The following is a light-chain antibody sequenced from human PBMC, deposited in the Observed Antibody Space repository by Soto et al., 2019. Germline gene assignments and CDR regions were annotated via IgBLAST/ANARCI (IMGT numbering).Light chain of an antibody. CDR1: QSVLYSSNNKNY. Sequence: DIVMTQSPDSLAVSLGERATINCKSSQSVLYSSNNKNYLAWYQQRPGQPPKLLIYWASTRESGVPDRFSGSGSGADFTLTISSLQAEDVAVYYCQQYYRIPLIFGGGTKVVIK. J-gene: IGKJ4*01. V-gene: IGKV4-1*01. CDR2: WAS. CDR3: QQYYRIPLI.